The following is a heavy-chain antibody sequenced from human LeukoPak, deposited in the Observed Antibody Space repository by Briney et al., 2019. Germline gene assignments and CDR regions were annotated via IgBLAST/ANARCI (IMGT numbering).Heavy chain of an antibody. J-gene: IGHJ4*02. CDR2: ISHSGNT. Sequence: SETLSLTCTVFGGSISSSNLWSWVRQPPGKGLEWIGEISHSGNTNYNPSLKSRVTISIDKSKNQFSLRLSSVTAAATAVYYCPRGGLTFGGNWGQGILVTVSS. CDR1: GGSISSSNL. D-gene: IGHD3-10*01. V-gene: IGHV4/OR15-8*02. CDR3: PRGGLTFGGN.